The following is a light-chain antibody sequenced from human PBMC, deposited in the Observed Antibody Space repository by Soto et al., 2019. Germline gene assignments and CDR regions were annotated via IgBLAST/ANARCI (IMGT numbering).Light chain of an antibody. CDR2: EDD. J-gene: IGLJ7*01. CDR3: CSYLGSSTV. V-gene: IGLV2-23*01. CDR1: SGDVGNYNL. Sequence: QSALTQPASVSGSPGQSITISCTGVSGDVGNYNLVSWYQQHPAKAPKLIIDEDDKRPSGVSNRFSGSKSGDTASLTISGLQSEDEAAYYCCSYLGSSTVFGGGTQLPVL.